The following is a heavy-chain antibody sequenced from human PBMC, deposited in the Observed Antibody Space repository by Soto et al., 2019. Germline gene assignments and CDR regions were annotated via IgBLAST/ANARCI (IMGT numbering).Heavy chain of an antibody. CDR3: ARVGDGYNWNFDY. V-gene: IGHV4-59*01. CDR1: GASMSPYY. D-gene: IGHD5-18*01. CDR2: VYYRGTT. Sequence: SETLSLTCSVSGASMSPYYWTWVRQPPGKGLEWIANVYYRGTTNYNSSLKSRVTISVATSKNQFSLTMTSVSAADTAIYYCARVGDGYNWNFDYWGQGTLVTVSS. J-gene: IGHJ4*02.